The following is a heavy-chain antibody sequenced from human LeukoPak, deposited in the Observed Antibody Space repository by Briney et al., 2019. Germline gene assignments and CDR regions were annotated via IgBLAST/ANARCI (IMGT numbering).Heavy chain of an antibody. CDR3: ARILGYTYGSNALHI. Sequence: PSETLSLTCSVSGGSISRYSWSWIRQPPGQGLEWIGYIYYSGTTNYNPSLTSRVTISVDTSKSQFSLQLNSVNAADTAVYFCARILGYTYGSNALHIWGQETVVTVSS. J-gene: IGHJ3*02. D-gene: IGHD5-18*01. V-gene: IGHV4-59*01. CDR2: IYYSGTT. CDR1: GGSISRYS.